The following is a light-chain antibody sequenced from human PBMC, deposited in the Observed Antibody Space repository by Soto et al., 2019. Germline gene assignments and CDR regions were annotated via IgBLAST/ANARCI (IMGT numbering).Light chain of an antibody. CDR2: AAS. Sequence: DIQMTQSPSSLSASVGDRVTITCRASQGFGSWLAWYQQNPGKAPKLLIYAASSLQSGVPSRFSGSGSGTDFTLTISSLQPEDFATYYCQQANSFPLTFGGGTKVDI. CDR1: QGFGSW. V-gene: IGKV1-12*01. J-gene: IGKJ4*01. CDR3: QQANSFPLT.